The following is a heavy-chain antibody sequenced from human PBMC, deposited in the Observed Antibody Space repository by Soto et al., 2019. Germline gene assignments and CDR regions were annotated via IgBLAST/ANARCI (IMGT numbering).Heavy chain of an antibody. CDR1: GGSISSSSYY. J-gene: IGHJ4*02. Sequence: SETLSLTCTVSGGSISSSSYYWGWIRQPPGKGLEWIGSIYYSGSTYYNPSLKSRVTISVDTSKNQFSLKLSSVTAADTAVYYCARLDGYSYGCDYWGQGTLVTVSS. V-gene: IGHV4-39*01. CDR3: ARLDGYSYGCDY. D-gene: IGHD5-18*01. CDR2: IYYSGST.